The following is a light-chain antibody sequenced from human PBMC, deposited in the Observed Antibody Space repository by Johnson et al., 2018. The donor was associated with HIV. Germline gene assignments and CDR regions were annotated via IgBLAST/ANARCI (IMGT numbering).Light chain of an antibody. CDR3: GKWDSSLSAGGFV. CDR1: SSNIGNNY. Sequence: QSVLTQPPSVSAAPGQKVTISCSGSSSNIGNNYVSWYQQLPGTAPKLLIYDNNKRPSGIPDRFSGSKSGTSATLGITGLQTGDEADYYCGKWDSSLSAGGFVFGTGTKVTVL. V-gene: IGLV1-51*01. CDR2: DNN. J-gene: IGLJ1*01.